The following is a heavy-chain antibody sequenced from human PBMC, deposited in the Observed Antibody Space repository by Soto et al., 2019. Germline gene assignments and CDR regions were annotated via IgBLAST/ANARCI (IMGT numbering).Heavy chain of an antibody. V-gene: IGHV3-30-3*01. CDR2: ISYDGSNK. CDR1: GLTFSSYA. J-gene: IGHJ4*02. Sequence: GGSLRLSCAASGLTFSSYAMHWVRQAPGKGLEWVAVISYDGSNKYYADSVKGRFTISRDNSKNTLYLQMNSLRAEDTAVYYCASPPRPYSSGLFDYWGQGTLVTVSS. CDR3: ASPPRPYSSGLFDY. D-gene: IGHD6-19*01.